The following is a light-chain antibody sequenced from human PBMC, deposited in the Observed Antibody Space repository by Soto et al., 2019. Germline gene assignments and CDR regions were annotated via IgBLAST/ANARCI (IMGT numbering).Light chain of an antibody. CDR2: GAS. V-gene: IGKV3-20*01. Sequence: EIILTQSPDTLSLSPGERATLSCRASQTVSSNYLAWCQQRPGQAPRLLIYGASTRAAGIPDRFRGSGSGTVFTLTITRLEPDDSSVYFCQQYTGPPTTFGQGTRLEIK. CDR1: QTVSSNY. CDR3: QQYTGPPTT. J-gene: IGKJ5*01.